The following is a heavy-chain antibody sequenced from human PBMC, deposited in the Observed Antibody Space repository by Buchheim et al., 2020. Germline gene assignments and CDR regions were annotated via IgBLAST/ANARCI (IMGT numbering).Heavy chain of an antibody. CDR1: GLTFISYW. Sequence: EVQLVESGGGLVQPGGSLRLSCAASGLTFISYWMSWVRQAPGKGLGWVANIKQDGSEKYYVDSVKGRFPISRDTPKNSLFLQMNSLRAEDTAVYYCARGDVLRYFDWLRASGMDVWGQGTT. D-gene: IGHD3-9*01. CDR3: ARGDVLRYFDWLRASGMDV. V-gene: IGHV3-7*01. J-gene: IGHJ6*02. CDR2: IKQDGSEK.